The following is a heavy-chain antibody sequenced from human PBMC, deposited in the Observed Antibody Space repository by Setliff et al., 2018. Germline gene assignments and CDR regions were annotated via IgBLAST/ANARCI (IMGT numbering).Heavy chain of an antibody. D-gene: IGHD2-15*01. J-gene: IGHJ4*02. CDR2: FSSRNDYI. CDR3: ARTCSGSGCYAGLES. Sequence: GGSLRLSCAASGFSFNSYEMHWVRQAPGKGLEWVASFSSRNDYIYHADSVKGRFTISRDNAKTSLYLQMDSLRPEDTAVYYCARTCSGSGCYAGLESWGQGTPVTVSS. CDR1: GFSFNSYE. V-gene: IGHV3-21*01.